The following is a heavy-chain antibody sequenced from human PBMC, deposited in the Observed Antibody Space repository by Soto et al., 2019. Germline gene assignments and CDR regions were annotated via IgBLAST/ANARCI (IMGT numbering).Heavy chain of an antibody. J-gene: IGHJ3*02. CDR2: TYYRSNWYT. V-gene: IGHV6-1*01. CDR1: GDSVSTNSAT. Sequence: PSQTLSLTCVISGDSVSTNSATWDWIRQSPSRGLEWLGRTYYRSNWYTDYAVSVKGRITISPDTSNNQFSLKLSSVTAADTAVYYCARRYGGAFDIWGQGTMVTVSS. D-gene: IGHD3-10*01. CDR3: ARRYGGAFDI.